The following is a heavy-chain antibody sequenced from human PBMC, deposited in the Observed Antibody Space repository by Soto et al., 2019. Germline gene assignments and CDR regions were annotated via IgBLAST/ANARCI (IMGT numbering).Heavy chain of an antibody. CDR1: GGSVSSGHLY. CDR3: ARSGSGSGWL. D-gene: IGHD6-19*01. Sequence: SETLSLTCTVSGGSVSSGHLYWSWIRQPPGKGLEWIGYIYYSGSTKYNPSLRSRVTILVDTSKNQFSLKLTSVTAADTAVYYCARSGSGSGWLGGQGTLVTVSS. CDR2: IYYSGST. J-gene: IGHJ4*02. V-gene: IGHV4-61*01.